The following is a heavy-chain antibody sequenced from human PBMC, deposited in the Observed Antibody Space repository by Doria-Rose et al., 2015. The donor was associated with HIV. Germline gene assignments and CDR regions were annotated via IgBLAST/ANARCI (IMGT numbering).Heavy chain of an antibody. CDR3: ARVLSGTYGY. Sequence: QVQLQESGPGLVKPSETLSLTCSVSGGSISHYYWSWIRQPPGKGLEYIGDIFYTGSTNYSPSLKSRVSISIGTSKNKFSLRLSSVTAADTAVYYCARVLSGTYGYWGQGTLVTVSS. J-gene: IGHJ4*02. V-gene: IGHV4-59*01. CDR2: IFYTGST. CDR1: GGSISHYY. D-gene: IGHD1-26*01.